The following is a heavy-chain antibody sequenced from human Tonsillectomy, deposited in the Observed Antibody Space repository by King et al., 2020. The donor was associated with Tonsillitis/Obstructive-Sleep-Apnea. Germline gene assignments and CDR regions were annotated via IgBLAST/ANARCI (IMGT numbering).Heavy chain of an antibody. D-gene: IGHD5-18*01. V-gene: IGHV3-48*02. CDR3: ARERGYSYGYSDY. J-gene: IGHJ4*02. Sequence: VQLVESGGGLVQPGGSLRLSCAGSGFTLSSFSMNWVRQVHGYGLECVFYISSSNMTIYYADSVKGRFTMSRDNAKNSLSLQMNSLRDEDTAVYYCARERGYSYGYSDYWGQGTLVTVSS. CDR1: GFTLSSFS. CDR2: ISSSNMTI.